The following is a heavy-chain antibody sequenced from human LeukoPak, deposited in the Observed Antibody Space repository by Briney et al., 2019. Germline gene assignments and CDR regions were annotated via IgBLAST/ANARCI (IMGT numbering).Heavy chain of an antibody. V-gene: IGHV3-48*01. CDR1: GFTFSTYS. Sequence: HPGGSLRLSCVASGFTFSTYSMNWVRQAPGKGLEWVSYISSSSSTIYYADSVKGRFTISRDNAENSLYLQMNSLRAEDTAVYYCARDTRSLMDVWGQGTTVTVSS. J-gene: IGHJ6*02. CDR3: ARDTRSLMDV. D-gene: IGHD3-16*02. CDR2: ISSSSSTI.